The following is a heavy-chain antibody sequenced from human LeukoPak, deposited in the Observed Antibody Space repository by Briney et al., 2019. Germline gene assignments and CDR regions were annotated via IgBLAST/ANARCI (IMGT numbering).Heavy chain of an antibody. Sequence: PSETLSLTCTVSGGSISSGDYYWSWIRQPPGKGLEWIGYIYYSGSTYYNPSLKSRVTISVDTSKNQFSLKLSSVTAADTAVYYCARRAGIVVVPAASQGEDDAFDIWGQGTMVTVSS. CDR1: GGSISSGDYY. V-gene: IGHV4-30-4*08. CDR3: ARRAGIVVVPAASQGEDDAFDI. D-gene: IGHD2-2*01. J-gene: IGHJ3*02. CDR2: IYYSGST.